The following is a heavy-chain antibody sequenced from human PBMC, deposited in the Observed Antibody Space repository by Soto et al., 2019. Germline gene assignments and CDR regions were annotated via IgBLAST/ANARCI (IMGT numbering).Heavy chain of an antibody. D-gene: IGHD6-6*01. CDR2: IYPGDSDT. J-gene: IGHJ4*02. V-gene: IGHV5-51*01. Sequence: PGESLKISCEGSVYSFTSYCIGWVRQMPGKGLEWMGIIYPGDSDTRYSPSFQGQVTISADKSISTAYLQWSSLKASDTAMYYCARRPVTGQLCIDYWGQGTLVTVSS. CDR3: ARRPVTGQLCIDY. CDR1: VYSFTSYC.